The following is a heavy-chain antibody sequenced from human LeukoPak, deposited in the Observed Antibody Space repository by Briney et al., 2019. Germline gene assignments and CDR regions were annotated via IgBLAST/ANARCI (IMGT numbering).Heavy chain of an antibody. CDR1: GFTFSSYA. D-gene: IGHD2-15*01. CDR2: ISYDGSIK. V-gene: IGHV3-30*04. CDR3: ARGRPHGNDY. Sequence: GGSLRLSCAASGFTFSSYAMDWVRQAPGKGLEWVAVISYDGSIKYYADPVKGRFTISRDNSKNTLYLQMNSLRVEDTAVYYCARGRPHGNDYWGQGTLVTVSS. J-gene: IGHJ4*02.